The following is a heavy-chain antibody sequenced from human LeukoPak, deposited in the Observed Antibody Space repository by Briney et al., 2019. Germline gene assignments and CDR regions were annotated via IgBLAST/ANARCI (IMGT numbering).Heavy chain of an antibody. D-gene: IGHD1-26*01. J-gene: IGHJ4*02. Sequence: GASVKVSCKASGYTFTSYDIDWVRQATGHGLEWMGWMNPNSGNTGYAQKFQGRVTMTRNTSISTAYMELSGLRYEDTAVYYCASAPIVGASVTDYWGQGALVTVSP. CDR2: MNPNSGNT. CDR3: ASAPIVGASVTDY. CDR1: GYTFTSYD. V-gene: IGHV1-8*01.